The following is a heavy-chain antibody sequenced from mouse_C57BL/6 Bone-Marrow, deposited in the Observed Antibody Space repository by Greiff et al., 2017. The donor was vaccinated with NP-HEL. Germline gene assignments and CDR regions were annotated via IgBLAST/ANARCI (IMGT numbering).Heavy chain of an antibody. CDR1: GFSFNTYA. CDR3: VRQAYYDYEWFAY. V-gene: IGHV10-1*01. D-gene: IGHD2-4*01. CDR2: IRSKSNNYAT. J-gene: IGHJ3*01. Sequence: EVQLVESGGGLVQPKGSLKLSCAASGFSFNTYAMNWVRQAPGKGLEWVARIRSKSNNYATYYADSVKDRFTISRDDSESMLYLQMNNLQTEDTAMYYCVRQAYYDYEWFAYWGQGTLVTVSA.